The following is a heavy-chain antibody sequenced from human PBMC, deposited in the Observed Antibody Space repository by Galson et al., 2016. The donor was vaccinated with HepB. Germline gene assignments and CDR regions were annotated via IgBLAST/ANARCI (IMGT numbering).Heavy chain of an antibody. J-gene: IGHJ6*02. CDR2: ISGSGGST. Sequence: VRHAPGKGLEWFSAISGSGGSTYYADSVKGRFTISRDNSKHTLYLQMNSLVAEDTAVYNCAKLDFCSDPSPRASYYGMDVWGQGTTVTVSS. V-gene: IGHV3-23*01. D-gene: IGHD3-3*01. CDR3: AKLDFCSDPSPRASYYGMDV.